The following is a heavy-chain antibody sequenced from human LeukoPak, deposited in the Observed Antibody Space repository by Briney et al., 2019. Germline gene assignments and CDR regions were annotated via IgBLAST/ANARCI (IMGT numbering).Heavy chain of an antibody. V-gene: IGHV1-69*05. CDR3: ARGFCTDVNCYRFSYYYMDV. D-gene: IGHD2-8*01. Sequence: PGPSVKVSCKASGGTFSSYAISWVRQAPGQGLEWMGGIIPIFGTANYAQKFQGRVTITTDASTSTAYMELRSLRSDDTAVFYCARGFCTDVNCYRFSYYYMDVWGKGTTVTVSS. CDR2: IIPIFGTA. J-gene: IGHJ6*03. CDR1: GGTFSSYA.